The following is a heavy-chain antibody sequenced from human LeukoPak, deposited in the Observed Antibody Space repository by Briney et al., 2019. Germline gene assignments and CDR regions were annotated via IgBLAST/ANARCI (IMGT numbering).Heavy chain of an antibody. V-gene: IGHV3-23*01. CDR3: AKDYYDILTGYYAYDY. J-gene: IGHJ4*02. Sequence: GGSLRLSCAASGFTFNFHSMAWVRQAPGKGLEWLSAVSGSGSSTYYTDSVKGRFTISRDNSKNMVYLQMNSLRAEDTAVYYCAKDYYDILTGYYAYDYWGQGTLVTVSS. D-gene: IGHD3-9*01. CDR2: VSGSGSST. CDR1: GFTFNFHS.